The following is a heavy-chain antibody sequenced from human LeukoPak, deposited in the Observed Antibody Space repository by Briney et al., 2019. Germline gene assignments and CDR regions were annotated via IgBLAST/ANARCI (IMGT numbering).Heavy chain of an antibody. J-gene: IGHJ4*02. CDR1: GFTFSSYS. CDR2: ISSSSSYI. D-gene: IGHD6-6*01. CDR3: ARNFEYSSSRDY. Sequence: GGSLRLSCAAPGFTFSSYSMNWVRQAPGKGLEWVSSISSSSSYIYYADSVKGRFTISRDNAKNSLYLQMNSLRAEDTAVYYCARNFEYSSSRDYWGQGTLVTVSS. V-gene: IGHV3-21*01.